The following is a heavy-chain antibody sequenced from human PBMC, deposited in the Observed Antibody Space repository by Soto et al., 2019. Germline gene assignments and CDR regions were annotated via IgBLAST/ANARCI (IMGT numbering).Heavy chain of an antibody. D-gene: IGHD2-2*01. J-gene: IGHJ5*02. Sequence: QPGGSLRLSCAASGFSFSSYSMNWVRQAPGKGLEWISYITPSSATTYADSVKGRFTISRDNAKNSLYLQMHSLRDEDTAVYYCAREEVPPAAMAFWFEAWGQGTLVTVSS. CDR1: GFSFSSYS. CDR3: AREEVPPAAMAFWFEA. CDR2: ITPSSAT. V-gene: IGHV3-48*02.